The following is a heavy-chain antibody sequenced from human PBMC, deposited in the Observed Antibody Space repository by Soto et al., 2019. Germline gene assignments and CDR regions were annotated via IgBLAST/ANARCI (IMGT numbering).Heavy chain of an antibody. J-gene: IGHJ4*02. CDR3: ARSGSYYDYVWGSYRPYYFDY. V-gene: IGHV4-4*02. CDR2: IYHSGST. D-gene: IGHD3-16*02. Sequence: PSETLSLTXAVSGGSISSSNWWSWVRQPPGKGLEWIGEIYHSGSTNYNPSLKSRVTISVDKSKNQFSLKLSSVTAADTAVYYCARSGSYYDYVWGSYRPYYFDYWGQGTLVTVSS. CDR1: GGSISSSNW.